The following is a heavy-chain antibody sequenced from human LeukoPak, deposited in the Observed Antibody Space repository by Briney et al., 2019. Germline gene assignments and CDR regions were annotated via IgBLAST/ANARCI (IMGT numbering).Heavy chain of an antibody. V-gene: IGHV3-7*01. D-gene: IGHD3-10*01. J-gene: IGHJ4*02. CDR3: ARDPSGAGYFDY. CDR2: IKQDGSER. CDR1: GFTFSGFS. Sequence: PGGSLRLSCAASGFTFSGFSMSWVRQSPTKGLEWVANIKQDGSERYYVDSVKGRFTISRDNAKNSLSLQMNNLRVEDTAVYYCARDPSGAGYFDYWGQGTLVTVSS.